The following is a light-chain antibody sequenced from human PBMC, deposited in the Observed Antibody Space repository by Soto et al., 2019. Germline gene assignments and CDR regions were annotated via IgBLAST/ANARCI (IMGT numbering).Light chain of an antibody. CDR1: QSVSSSY. CDR2: GAS. CDR3: QKYNSVPLT. J-gene: IGKJ4*01. Sequence: EIVLTQSPGTLSLSPGERATLSCRASQSVSSSYLAWYQQKPGQAPRLLIYGASSRATGIPDRFSGSGSGTDFTLTISRLEPEDFATYYCQKYNSVPLTFGGGTKVDIK. V-gene: IGKV3-20*01.